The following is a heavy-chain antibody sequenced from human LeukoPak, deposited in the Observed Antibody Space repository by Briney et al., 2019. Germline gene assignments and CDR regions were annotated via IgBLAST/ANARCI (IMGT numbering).Heavy chain of an antibody. CDR1: GGSISSGGYS. Sequence: SQTLSLTCAVSGGSISSGGYSWSWIRQPPGKGLEWIGYIYHSGSTYYNPSLKSRVTISVDRSKNQFSLKLSSVTAADTAVYYCARALVVPAAGYWFDPWGQGTLVTVSS. CDR2: IYHSGST. V-gene: IGHV4-30-2*01. CDR3: ARALVVPAAGYWFDP. D-gene: IGHD2-2*01. J-gene: IGHJ5*02.